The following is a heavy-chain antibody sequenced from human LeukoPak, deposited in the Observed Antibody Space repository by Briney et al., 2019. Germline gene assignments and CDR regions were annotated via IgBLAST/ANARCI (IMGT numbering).Heavy chain of an antibody. D-gene: IGHD2-21*01. V-gene: IGHV3-48*03. Sequence: GGSLRLSCAASGFTFSSYEMNWIRQAPGKGLEWIAYISSSSSTIYYADSVKRRFTISRDNAKNSLSLQLSSLRGEDTALYYCARGDSSSILINDAFDFWGQGTMVTVSS. CDR3: ARGDSSSILINDAFDF. CDR1: GFTFSSYE. CDR2: ISSSSSTI. J-gene: IGHJ3*01.